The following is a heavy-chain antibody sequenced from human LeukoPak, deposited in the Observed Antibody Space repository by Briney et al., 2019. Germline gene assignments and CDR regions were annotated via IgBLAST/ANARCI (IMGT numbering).Heavy chain of an antibody. V-gene: IGHV3-7*01. CDR1: GFTFSSYS. J-gene: IGHJ4*02. CDR3: ARDKPYYDILTGDLTYYFDY. D-gene: IGHD3-9*01. CDR2: IKQDGREK. Sequence: GGSLRLSCAASGFTFSSYSMNWVRQAPGKGLEWVANIKQDGREKYYVDSVKGRFTISRDNAKNSLYLQMNSLRAEDRAVYYCARDKPYYDILTGDLTYYFDYWGQGILVIVSS.